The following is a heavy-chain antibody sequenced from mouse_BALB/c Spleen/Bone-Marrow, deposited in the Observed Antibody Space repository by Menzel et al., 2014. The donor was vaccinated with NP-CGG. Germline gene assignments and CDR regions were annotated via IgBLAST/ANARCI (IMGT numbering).Heavy chain of an antibody. CDR3: ARSAYYGNGAMDY. D-gene: IGHD2-10*01. CDR1: GYSITSDCA. CDR2: ISYSGSS. Sequence: DVQLQESGPSLVKPSQSLSLTCTVTGYSITSDCAWNWIRQFPGNKLEWMGYISYSGSSSYIPSLKSRISITRDTSKNQFFLQLNSVTTEDTATYYCARSAYYGNGAMDYWGQGTSVTVSS. V-gene: IGHV3-2*02. J-gene: IGHJ4*01.